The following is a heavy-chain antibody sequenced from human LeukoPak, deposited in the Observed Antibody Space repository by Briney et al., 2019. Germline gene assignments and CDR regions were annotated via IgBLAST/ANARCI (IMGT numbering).Heavy chain of an antibody. D-gene: IGHD2-2*01. CDR2: ISSSSSYI. J-gene: IGHJ5*02. Sequence: GGSLRLSCAASGFTFSSYSMNWVRQAPGKGLEWVSSISSSSSYIYYADSVKGRFTISRDNAKNSLYLQMNSLRAEDTAVYYCASHSTLEGFDPWGQGTPVTVSS. CDR3: ASHSTLEGFDP. V-gene: IGHV3-21*01. CDR1: GFTFSSYS.